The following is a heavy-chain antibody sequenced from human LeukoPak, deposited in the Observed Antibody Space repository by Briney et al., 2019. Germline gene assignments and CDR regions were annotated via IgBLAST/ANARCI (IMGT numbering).Heavy chain of an antibody. CDR2: FDPEDGET. Sequence: AASVKVSCKVSGYTLTELSMHWVRQAPGKGLEWMGGFDPEDGETIYAQKFQGRVTMTEDTSTDTAYMELSSLRSEDTAVYYCATGDYEAGTFDIWGQGTMVTVSS. CDR1: GYTLTELS. V-gene: IGHV1-24*01. J-gene: IGHJ3*02. D-gene: IGHD4-17*01. CDR3: ATGDYEAGTFDI.